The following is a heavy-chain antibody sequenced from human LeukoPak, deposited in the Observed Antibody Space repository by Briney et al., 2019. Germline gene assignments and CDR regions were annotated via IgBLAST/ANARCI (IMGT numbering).Heavy chain of an antibody. CDR2: ISSSSSYI. CDR1: GFTFSSYS. CDR3: ARDPALATVVTDGGADY. D-gene: IGHD4-23*01. Sequence: PGGSLRLSCAASGFTFSSYSMTWVRQAPGKELEWVSSISSSSSYIYYADSVKGRFTISRDNAKNSLYLQMNSLRAEDTAVYYCARDPALATVVTDGGADYWGQGTLVTVSS. V-gene: IGHV3-21*01. J-gene: IGHJ4*02.